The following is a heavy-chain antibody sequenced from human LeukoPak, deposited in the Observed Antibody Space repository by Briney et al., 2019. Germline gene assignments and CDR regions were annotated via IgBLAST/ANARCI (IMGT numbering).Heavy chain of an antibody. V-gene: IGHV4-61*02. CDR2: IYTSGST. D-gene: IGHD6-13*01. CDR1: GGSISSGSYY. Sequence: PSETLSLTCTVSGGSISSGSYYWSWIRQPAGKGLEWIGRIYTSGSTNYNPSLKSRVTISVDTSKNQFSLKLRSVTAADTAVYYCARGDSRQIDYWGQGTLVTVS. J-gene: IGHJ4*02. CDR3: ARGDSRQIDY.